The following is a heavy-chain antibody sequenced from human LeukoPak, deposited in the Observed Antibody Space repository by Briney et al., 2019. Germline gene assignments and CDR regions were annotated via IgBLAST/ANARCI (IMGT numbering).Heavy chain of an antibody. CDR1: GGSISSYY. CDR3: ARAPHPDCSSTSCYGGGVYYVDY. V-gene: IGHV4-59*01. Sequence: SETLSLTCTVSGGSISSYYWSWIRQPPGKGREWIGYIYYSVSTNYNPSPKSRVTISVDTSKDRFSLKRSSVTAADTAVYYCARAPHPDCSSTSCYGGGVYYVDYWGQGTLVTVSS. D-gene: IGHD2-2*01. J-gene: IGHJ4*02. CDR2: IYYSVST.